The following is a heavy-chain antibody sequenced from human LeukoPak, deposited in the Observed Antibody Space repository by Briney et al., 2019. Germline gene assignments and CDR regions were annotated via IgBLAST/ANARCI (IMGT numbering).Heavy chain of an antibody. V-gene: IGHV4-61*02. Sequence: KTSETLSLTCTVSVGAINSESYYWSWIRQPAGKGLEWIGRIYVSGSTNYNPSLKSRVTISVDTSKNQFSLKLSSVTAADTAVYYCASTYYYDSSAYNYYHYMDVWGKGTTVTVSS. J-gene: IGHJ6*03. CDR2: IYVSGST. D-gene: IGHD3-22*01. CDR3: ASTYYYDSSAYNYYHYMDV. CDR1: VGAINSESYY.